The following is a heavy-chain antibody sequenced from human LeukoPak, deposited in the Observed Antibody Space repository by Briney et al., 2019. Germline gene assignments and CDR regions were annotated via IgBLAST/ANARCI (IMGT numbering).Heavy chain of an antibody. V-gene: IGHV3-48*03. D-gene: IGHD5-18*01. CDR3: ARHSEVWTTMVHFDY. CDR2: ISSSGSTI. CDR1: GFTFSSYE. J-gene: IGHJ4*02. Sequence: GGSLRLSCAASGFTFSSYEMNWVRQAPGKGLEWVSYISSSGSTIYYADSVKGRFTISRDNAKNSLFLQMNSLRAEDTAMYYCARHSEVWTTMVHFDYWGQGTLVTVSS.